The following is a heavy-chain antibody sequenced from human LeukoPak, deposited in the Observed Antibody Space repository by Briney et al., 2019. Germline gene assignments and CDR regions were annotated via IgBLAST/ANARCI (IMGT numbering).Heavy chain of an antibody. Sequence: GTSLRLSCTASFTFNSYNLNWVRQAPGKGLEWVSYISGSSSTIYYADSVKGRFTISRDNARNSLYLQMNSLRAEDTAVYYCARSHGGNAFDIWDQGTMVTVSS. CDR3: ARSHGGNAFDI. V-gene: IGHV3-48*01. J-gene: IGHJ3*02. CDR2: ISGSSSTI. CDR1: FTFNSYN. D-gene: IGHD4-23*01.